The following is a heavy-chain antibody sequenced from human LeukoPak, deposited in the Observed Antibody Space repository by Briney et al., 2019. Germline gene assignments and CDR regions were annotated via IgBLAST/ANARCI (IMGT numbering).Heavy chain of an antibody. CDR2: INWNGGST. CDR1: GFTFDDYG. Sequence: GGSLRLSCAASGFTFDDYGMSWVRQAPGKGLEWVSGINWNGGSTGYADSVKGRFTISRDNAKNSLYLQMNSLRAEDTALYYCARGWDIEATITPDYWGQGTLVTVSS. CDR3: ARGWDIEATITPDY. J-gene: IGHJ4*02. D-gene: IGHD5-12*01. V-gene: IGHV3-20*04.